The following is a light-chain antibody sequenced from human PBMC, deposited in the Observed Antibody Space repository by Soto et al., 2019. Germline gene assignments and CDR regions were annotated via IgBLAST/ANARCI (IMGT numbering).Light chain of an antibody. Sequence: DIQMTQSPSSVSASVGDRVTITCRASQDISSWLAWYQQKPGKAPKLLIYAASSLQSGVPSTFSGSGSWTDFPLPIRRLQPEDFATYYFQPANRFPLPFGGGTKVEIK. CDR1: QDISSW. J-gene: IGKJ4*01. CDR2: AAS. V-gene: IGKV1-12*01. CDR3: QPANRFPLP.